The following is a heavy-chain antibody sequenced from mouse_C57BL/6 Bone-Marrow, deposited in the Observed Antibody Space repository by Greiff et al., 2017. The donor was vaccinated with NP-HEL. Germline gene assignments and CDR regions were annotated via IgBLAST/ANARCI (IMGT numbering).Heavy chain of an antibody. CDR1: GYTFTSYW. CDR2: IDPSDSYT. D-gene: IGHD1-1*01. CDR3: ARCYGSRAFDY. Sequence: QVQLQQPGAELVMPGASVKLSCKASGYTFTSYWMHWVKQRPGQCLEWIGEIDPSDSYTNYNQKFKGQSTLTVDKSSSTAYMQLSSLTSEDSAVYYCARCYGSRAFDYWGQGTTLTVSS. V-gene: IGHV1-69*01. J-gene: IGHJ2*01.